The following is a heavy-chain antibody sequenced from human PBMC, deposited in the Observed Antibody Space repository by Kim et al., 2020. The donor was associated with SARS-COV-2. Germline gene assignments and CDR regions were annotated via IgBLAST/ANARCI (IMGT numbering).Heavy chain of an antibody. CDR2: IQFTGST. CDR3: ASRQPGGSGIHEFDI. Sequence: SETLSLTCTVSGGSIISYNYYWSWFRQPPGKGLEWIGYIQFTGSTFYNPSLKSRVSISLDTSKNQFSLKLSSVTDVDTAVYYCASRQPGGSGIHEFDIWG. D-gene: IGHD3-10*01. V-gene: IGHV4-30-4*01. J-gene: IGHJ3*02. CDR1: GGSIISYNYY.